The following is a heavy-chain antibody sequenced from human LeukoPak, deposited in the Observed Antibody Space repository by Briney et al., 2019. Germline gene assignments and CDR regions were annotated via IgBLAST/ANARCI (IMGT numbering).Heavy chain of an antibody. CDR1: GYTFTGYY. Sequence: ASVKASCKASGYTFTGYYIHWVRQAPGQGLEWMGWINPNTGGTNYAQKFQGRVTMTRDTSISIAYMELSRLRSDDTAVYYCAIYYYGSGSYSPFDYWGQGTLVTVSS. CDR2: INPNTGGT. D-gene: IGHD3-10*01. J-gene: IGHJ4*02. CDR3: AIYYYGSGSYSPFDY. V-gene: IGHV1-2*02.